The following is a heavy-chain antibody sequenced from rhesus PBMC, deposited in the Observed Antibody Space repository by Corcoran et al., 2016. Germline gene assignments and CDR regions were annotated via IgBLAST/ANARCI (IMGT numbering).Heavy chain of an antibody. J-gene: IGHJ4*01. CDR3: ARHLSTWSTNFDY. CDR2: IYGSST. V-gene: IGHV4-76*01. D-gene: IGHD6-13*01. CDR1: GGSLSGGYD. Sequence: QVQLQESGPGLVKPSETLSLTCDVSGGSLSGGYDWSWIRQPPGKGVEWIGDIYGSSTNNNTSIKHRVSSSKDTSKNQFTLKLSAVTAADTAVYYCARHLSTWSTNFDYWGQGVLVTVSS.